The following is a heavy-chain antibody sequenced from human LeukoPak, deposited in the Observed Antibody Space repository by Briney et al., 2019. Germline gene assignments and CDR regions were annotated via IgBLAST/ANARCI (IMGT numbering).Heavy chain of an antibody. Sequence: GGSLRLSCAASGFTFSSYSMNWVRQAPGKGLEWVSSISNSSSYIYYADSVKGRFTISKDNAKNSLYLQMNSLRAEDTALYHCARNNGMDVWGQGTTVIVSS. J-gene: IGHJ6*02. V-gene: IGHV3-21*04. CDR3: ARNNGMDV. CDR2: ISNSSSYI. CDR1: GFTFSSYS.